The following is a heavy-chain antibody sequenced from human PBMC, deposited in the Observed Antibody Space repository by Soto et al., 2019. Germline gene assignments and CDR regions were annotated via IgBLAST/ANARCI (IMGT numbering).Heavy chain of an antibody. V-gene: IGHV3-74*01. Sequence: EVQLVESGGDLVQPGGSLRLSCAASGFTLSGYLMHWVRQAPGKGLVWVSRISRDGTSIRFADSVKGRFTISRDNAKNTLYLQMNSLRAEDTAVYYCARTKEARFLEGLDYGLDVWGQGTTVTVSS. CDR2: ISRDGTSI. D-gene: IGHD3-3*01. J-gene: IGHJ6*02. CDR1: GFTLSGYL. CDR3: ARTKEARFLEGLDYGLDV.